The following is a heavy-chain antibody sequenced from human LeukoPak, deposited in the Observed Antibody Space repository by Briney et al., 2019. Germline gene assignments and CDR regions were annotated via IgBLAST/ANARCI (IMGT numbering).Heavy chain of an antibody. V-gene: IGHV4-4*02. Sequence: SGTLSLTCVVCNGSISSSNWWSWVRQPPGKGLEWIGEINLSGSTNYNPSLKSRVIISLDKSNNQFSLKLSSVTAADTAVYYCARQRGYSYGYRDAFDIWGQGTMVTVSS. D-gene: IGHD5-18*01. CDR2: INLSGST. CDR3: ARQRGYSYGYRDAFDI. CDR1: NGSISSSNW. J-gene: IGHJ3*02.